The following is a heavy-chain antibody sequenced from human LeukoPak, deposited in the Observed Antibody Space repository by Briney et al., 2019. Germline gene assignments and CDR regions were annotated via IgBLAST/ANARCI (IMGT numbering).Heavy chain of an antibody. Sequence: PGGSLRLSCAASGFTFSSYAMSWVRQAPGKGLEWVSSISSSSSYIYYADSVKGRFTISRDNAKNSLYLQMNSLRAEDTAVYYCARLIGGSYYFDYWGQGTLVTVSS. CDR2: ISSSSSYI. J-gene: IGHJ4*02. CDR3: ARLIGGSYYFDY. V-gene: IGHV3-21*01. D-gene: IGHD1-26*01. CDR1: GFTFSSYA.